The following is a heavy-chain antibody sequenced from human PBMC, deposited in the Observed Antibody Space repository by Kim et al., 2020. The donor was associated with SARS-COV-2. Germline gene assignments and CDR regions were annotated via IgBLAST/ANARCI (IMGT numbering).Heavy chain of an antibody. CDR2: IIPILGIA. D-gene: IGHD2-2*01. J-gene: IGHJ6*02. CDR3: ARGGCSSTSCPNDHYYYGMDV. V-gene: IGHV1-69*04. CDR1: GGTFSSYA. Sequence: SVKVSCKASGGTFSSYAISWVRQAPGQGLEWMGRIIPILGIANYAQKFQGRVTITADKSTSTAYMELSSLRSEDTAVYYCARGGCSSTSCPNDHYYYGMDVWGQGTTVTVSS.